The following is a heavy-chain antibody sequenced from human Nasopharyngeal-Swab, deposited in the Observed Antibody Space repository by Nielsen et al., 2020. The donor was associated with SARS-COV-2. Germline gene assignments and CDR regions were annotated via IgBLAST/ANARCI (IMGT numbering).Heavy chain of an antibody. D-gene: IGHD3-3*01. Sequence: ASVKVTCKASGYTFTSYAMHWVRQAPGQRLEWMGWINAGNGNTKYSQKFQGRVTITRDTSASTVYMELSSLRSEDTAVYYCARAVTIFGVVIPGGYWGQGTLVTVSS. J-gene: IGHJ4*02. CDR2: INAGNGNT. V-gene: IGHV1-3*01. CDR3: ARAVTIFGVVIPGGY. CDR1: GYTFTSYA.